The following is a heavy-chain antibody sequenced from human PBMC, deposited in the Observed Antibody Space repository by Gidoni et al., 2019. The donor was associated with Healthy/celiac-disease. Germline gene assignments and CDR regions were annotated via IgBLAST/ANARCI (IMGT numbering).Heavy chain of an antibody. V-gene: IGHV3-30-3*01. D-gene: IGHD6-25*01. CDR1: GFTFSSYA. CDR2: ISYDGSNK. Sequence: QVQLVESGGGVVQPGRSLKPPCPAPGFTFSSYAMHRVRQAPGKGLVWVAVISYDGSNKYYADSVKGRFTISRDNSKNTLYLQMNSLRAEDTAVYYCARNKRRPSGYYYGMDVWGQGTTVTVSS. CDR3: ARNKRRPSGYYYGMDV. J-gene: IGHJ6*02.